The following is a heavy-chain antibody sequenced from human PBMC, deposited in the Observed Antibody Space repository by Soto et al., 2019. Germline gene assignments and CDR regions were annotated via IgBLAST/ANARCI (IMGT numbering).Heavy chain of an antibody. CDR2: IYYSGST. Sequence: QVQLQESGPGLVKPSQTLSLTCTVSGGSISSGGYYWSWIRQHPGKGLEWIGYIYYSGSTYYNPSLKSGATISGXTSKNQFSLKLSSVTAADTAVYYCARVIMVRGYDYWGQGTLVTVSS. D-gene: IGHD3-10*01. CDR3: ARVIMVRGYDY. V-gene: IGHV4-31*03. CDR1: GGSISSGGYY. J-gene: IGHJ4*02.